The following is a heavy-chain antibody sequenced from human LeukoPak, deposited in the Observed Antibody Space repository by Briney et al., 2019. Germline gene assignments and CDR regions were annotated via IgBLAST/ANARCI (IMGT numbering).Heavy chain of an antibody. D-gene: IGHD3-22*01. CDR2: ISGSGGST. Sequence: GGSLRLSCAASGFTFSSYAMSWVRQAPGKGLEWVSAISGSGGSTYYADSVKGRFTISRDNAKNSLYLQMNSLRAEDTAVYYCARGSDYYDSSYSDVWGKGTTVTVSS. V-gene: IGHV3-23*01. CDR1: GFTFSSYA. J-gene: IGHJ6*04. CDR3: ARGSDYYDSSYSDV.